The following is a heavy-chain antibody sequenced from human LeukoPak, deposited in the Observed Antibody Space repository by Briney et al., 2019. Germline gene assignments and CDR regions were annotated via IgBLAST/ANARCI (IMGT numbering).Heavy chain of an antibody. CDR3: ARSGGSGFQH. CDR2: LYPSDSTT. Sequence: GESLKISCKTSGYSFVTYWIGWVRQMPGKGLEWVGNLYPSDSTTRYSPSFQGQVTISVDKAITTAYLQWSSLQASDTAMYYCARSGGSGFQHWGQGTLVTISS. V-gene: IGHV5-51*01. J-gene: IGHJ1*01. CDR1: GYSFVTYW. D-gene: IGHD3-10*01.